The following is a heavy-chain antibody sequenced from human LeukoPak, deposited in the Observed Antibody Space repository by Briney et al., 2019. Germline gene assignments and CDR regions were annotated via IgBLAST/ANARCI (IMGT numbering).Heavy chain of an antibody. D-gene: IGHD6-6*01. J-gene: IGHJ4*02. Sequence: GGSLRLSCAASGFTFSSYAMSWVRQAPGKGLEWVSAISGSGGSTYYADSVKGRFTISRDNSKNTLYLQMNSLRAEDTAVYYCAKTSYSSSSGGGYYFDYWGQGTLVTVSS. CDR1: GFTFSSYA. CDR2: ISGSGGST. CDR3: AKTSYSSSSGGGYYFDY. V-gene: IGHV3-23*01.